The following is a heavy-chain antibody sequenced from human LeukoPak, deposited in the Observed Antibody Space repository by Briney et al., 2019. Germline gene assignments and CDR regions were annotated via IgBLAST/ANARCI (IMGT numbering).Heavy chain of an antibody. CDR2: IIPIFGTA. V-gene: IGHV1-69*13. CDR3: AREREKPCSGGSCYDLYYYGMDV. CDR1: GGTFNSYA. Sequence: SVKVSCKASGGTFNSYAISWVRQAPGQGLEWMGGIIPIFGTANYAQKFQGRVTITADESTSTAYMELSSLRSEDTAVYYCAREREKPCSGGSCYDLYYYGMDVWGQGTTVTVSS. D-gene: IGHD2-15*01. J-gene: IGHJ6*02.